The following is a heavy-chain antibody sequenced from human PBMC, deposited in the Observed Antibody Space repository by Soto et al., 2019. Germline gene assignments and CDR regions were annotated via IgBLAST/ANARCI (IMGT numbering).Heavy chain of an antibody. CDR2: IYYSGST. CDR1: GGSLSGYY. Sequence: SETLCLTCPVAGGSLSGYYWSWIRQPPGKGLEWIGYIYYSGSTNYNPSLKSRVTISVDTSKNQFSLKLSSVTAADTAVYYCARDRFVGFGHYYYGMDVWGQGTTVTVSS. D-gene: IGHD3-16*01. J-gene: IGHJ6*02. V-gene: IGHV4-59*01. CDR3: ARDRFVGFGHYYYGMDV.